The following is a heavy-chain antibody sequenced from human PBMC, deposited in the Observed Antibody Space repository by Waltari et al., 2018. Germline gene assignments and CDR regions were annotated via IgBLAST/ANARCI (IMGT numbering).Heavy chain of an antibody. Sequence: QMQLVQSGPEVKKPGTSVKVSCKASGFTFTSSAMQWVRQARGQRLEWIGWIVVGSGNTNYAQKFQERVTITRDMSTSTAYMGLSSLRSEDTAVYYCAAGSLDGSGYYYYYMDVWGKGTTVTVSS. V-gene: IGHV1-58*02. J-gene: IGHJ6*03. CDR2: IVVGSGNT. CDR3: AAGSLDGSGYYYYYMDV. D-gene: IGHD3-10*01. CDR1: GFTFTSSA.